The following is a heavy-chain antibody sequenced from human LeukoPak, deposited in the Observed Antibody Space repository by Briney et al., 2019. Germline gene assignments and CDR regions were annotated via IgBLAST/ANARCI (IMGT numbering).Heavy chain of an antibody. CDR1: GGSFSGYY. V-gene: IGHV4-34*01. Sequence: SETLSLTCAVYGGSFSGYYWSWIRQPPGKGLEWIGEINHSGSTYYNPSLKSRVTISVDRSKNQFSLKLNSVTAADTAVYYCARDRYGDHTYFDYWGQGTLVTVPS. CDR3: ARDRYGDHTYFDY. J-gene: IGHJ4*02. CDR2: INHSGST. D-gene: IGHD4-17*01.